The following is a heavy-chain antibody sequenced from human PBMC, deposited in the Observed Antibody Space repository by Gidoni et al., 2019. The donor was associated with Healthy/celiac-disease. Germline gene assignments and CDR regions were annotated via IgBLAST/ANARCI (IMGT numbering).Heavy chain of an antibody. J-gene: IGHJ4*02. Sequence: QVQLVQSGAEVKKPGSSVKVSCKASGGTCSSYTISWVRQAPGQGLEWMGRIIPSLGIATNAQKYQGRVPITAKKSASTAYCELSSLRSEDTAVYCGGRDVMADYSNYGGGGRGGYFDYWGQGTLVTVSS. CDR2: IIPSLGIA. D-gene: IGHD4-4*01. CDR3: GRDVMADYSNYGGGGRGGYFDY. CDR1: GGTCSSYT. V-gene: IGHV1-69*08.